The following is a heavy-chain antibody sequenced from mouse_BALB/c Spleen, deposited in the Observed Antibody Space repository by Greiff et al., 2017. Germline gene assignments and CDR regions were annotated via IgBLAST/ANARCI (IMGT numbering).Heavy chain of an antibody. D-gene: IGHD1-1*01. CDR1: GFTFSDYG. Sequence: EVHLVESGGGLVQPGGSRKLSCAASGFTFSDYGMAWVRQAPGKGPEWVAFISNLAYSIYYADTVTGRFTISRENAKNTLYLEMSSLRSEDTAMYYCARESTGWFAYWGQGTLVTVSA. V-gene: IGHV5-15*02. J-gene: IGHJ3*01. CDR2: ISNLAYSI. CDR3: ARESTGWFAY.